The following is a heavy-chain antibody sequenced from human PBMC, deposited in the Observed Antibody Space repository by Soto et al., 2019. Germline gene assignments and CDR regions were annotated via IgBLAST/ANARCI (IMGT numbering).Heavy chain of an antibody. CDR2: IWFDGSNK. CDR3: ATTGPY. V-gene: IGHV3-33*01. Sequence: QVQLVESGGGVVQPGRSLRLSCAASGFTFSSYXXHWVRQAPGKGLEWVAVIWFDGSNKFYADSVKGRFTISRDNSKNTVSLQMNSLRDEDSAAYYCATTGPYWGQGTLVTVSS. CDR1: GFTFSSYX. J-gene: IGHJ4*02.